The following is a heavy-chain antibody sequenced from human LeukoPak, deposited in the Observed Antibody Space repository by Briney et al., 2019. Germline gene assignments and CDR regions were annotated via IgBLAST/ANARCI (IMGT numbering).Heavy chain of an antibody. CDR2: ISFDGTNK. V-gene: IGHV3-30*18. J-gene: IGHJ4*02. CDR1: GFTFSTYG. D-gene: IGHD5-12*01. Sequence: GGSLRLSCAASGFTFSTYGMHWVRQAPGKGLEWVALISFDGTNKNYADSVKGRFTLSRDNSKNTLYLQTNTLRVEDTAVYYCAKANGAYSAYDLFDYWGQGTLVTVSS. CDR3: AKANGAYSAYDLFDY.